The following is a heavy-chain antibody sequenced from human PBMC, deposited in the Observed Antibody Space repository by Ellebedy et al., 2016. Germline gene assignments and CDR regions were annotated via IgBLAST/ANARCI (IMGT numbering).Heavy chain of an antibody. CDR3: ARVRLWFDP. V-gene: IGHV4-34*01. CDR1: GGSISGYS. D-gene: IGHD6-25*01. CDR2: INHSGSA. Sequence: SETLSLTCAVYGGSISGYSWNWIRQPPGKGLEWIGEINHSGSANYNPSLKSRVTISADTSKNQFSLKLSSVTAADTAVYYCARVRLWFDPWGQGTLVTVSS. J-gene: IGHJ5*02.